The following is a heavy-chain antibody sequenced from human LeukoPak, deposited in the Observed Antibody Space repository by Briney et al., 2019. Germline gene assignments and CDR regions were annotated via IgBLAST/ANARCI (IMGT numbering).Heavy chain of an antibody. Sequence: GESLKISCKGSGYXFTSYWISWVRQMPGKGLEWMGRIDPSDSYTNYSPSFEGHVTISADRSTNTAYLQWSSLKASDTAMYYCARQGGATPGYWGQGTLVTVSS. CDR1: GYXFTSYW. CDR2: IDPSDSYT. J-gene: IGHJ4*02. V-gene: IGHV5-10-1*01. CDR3: ARQGGATPGY. D-gene: IGHD1-26*01.